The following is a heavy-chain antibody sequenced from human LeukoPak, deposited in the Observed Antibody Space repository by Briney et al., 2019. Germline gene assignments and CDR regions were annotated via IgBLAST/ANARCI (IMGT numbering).Heavy chain of an antibody. CDR2: INPNSGGT. Sequence: ASVKVSCKTSGYTFTDYYMHWVRQAPGQGLEWMGWINPNSGGTSSAQKFQGRVTMTRDTSITTVYMEVSWLTSDDTAIYYCARADRLHGGPYLVGPWGQGTLVTVSS. CDR1: GYTFTDYY. J-gene: IGHJ5*02. D-gene: IGHD3-16*01. CDR3: ARADRLHGGPYLVGP. V-gene: IGHV1-2*02.